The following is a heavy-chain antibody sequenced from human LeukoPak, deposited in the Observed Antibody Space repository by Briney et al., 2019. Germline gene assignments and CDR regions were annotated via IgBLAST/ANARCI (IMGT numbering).Heavy chain of an antibody. D-gene: IGHD3-10*01. J-gene: IGHJ5*02. V-gene: IGHV1-46*01. Sequence: GASVKVSCKASGYTFTSYYMHWVRQAPGQGLEWMGIINPSGGSTNYAQKFQGRVTITADKSTSTAYMELSSLRSEDTAVYYCARDRGFDPWGQGTLVTVSS. CDR3: ARDRGFDP. CDR2: INPSGGST. CDR1: GYTFTSYY.